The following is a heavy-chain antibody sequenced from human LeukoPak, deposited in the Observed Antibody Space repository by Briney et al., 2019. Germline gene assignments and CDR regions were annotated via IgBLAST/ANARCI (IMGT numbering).Heavy chain of an antibody. J-gene: IGHJ4*02. CDR2: IIGSGGST. V-gene: IGHV3-23*01. CDR3: AKDSRGYYDYVWGSYLRG. Sequence: GRSLRLSCAASGFTFSSYSMSWVRQAPGKWLECVSAIIGSGGSTYYADSVKGRFTISRDNSKNTLYLQMNSLRAEDTAVYYCAKDSRGYYDYVWGSYLRGWGQGTLVTVSS. D-gene: IGHD3-16*02. CDR1: GFTFSSYS.